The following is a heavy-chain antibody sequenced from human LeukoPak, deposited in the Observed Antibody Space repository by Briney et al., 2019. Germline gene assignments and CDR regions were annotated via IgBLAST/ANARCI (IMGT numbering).Heavy chain of an antibody. CDR1: GYTFISYG. CDR2: ISPYNGNT. D-gene: IGHD3-16*01. V-gene: IGHV1-18*01. CDR3: ATLRGRGAFDI. J-gene: IGHJ3*02. Sequence: ASVKVSCKASGYTFISYGISWVRQAPGQGLEWMGWISPYNGNTNDAQKLQGRATMTTDTSTSTAYMELRSLRSDDTAVYYCATLRGRGAFDIWGQGTMVTVSP.